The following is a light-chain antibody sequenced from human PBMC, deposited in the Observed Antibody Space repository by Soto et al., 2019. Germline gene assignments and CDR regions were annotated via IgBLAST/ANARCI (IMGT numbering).Light chain of an antibody. J-gene: IGKJ5*01. CDR1: QGISSD. CDR2: GAS. V-gene: IGKV1-9*01. Sequence: DIQLTQSPSFLSASVGDRVTITCRASQGISSDLAWYQQKPGKAPNLLIYGASNLQTGVPSRFSGSVSGTDSTLTISSLQPEECATYYCQQLNIYPLTFGQGTRVESK. CDR3: QQLNIYPLT.